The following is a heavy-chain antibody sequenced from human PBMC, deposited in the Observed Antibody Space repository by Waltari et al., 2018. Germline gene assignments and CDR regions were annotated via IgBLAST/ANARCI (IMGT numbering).Heavy chain of an antibody. D-gene: IGHD2-2*01. V-gene: IGHV1-24*01. Sequence: QVQLVQSGAEVKKPGASVKVSCKVSGYTLTELSMHWVRPAPGKGLEWMGGFDPEDGETIYAQKFQGRVTMTEDTSTDTAYMELSSLRSEDTAVYYCATSSRGYCSSTSCSHDYWGQGTLVTVSS. CDR1: GYTLTELS. J-gene: IGHJ4*02. CDR3: ATSSRGYCSSTSCSHDY. CDR2: FDPEDGET.